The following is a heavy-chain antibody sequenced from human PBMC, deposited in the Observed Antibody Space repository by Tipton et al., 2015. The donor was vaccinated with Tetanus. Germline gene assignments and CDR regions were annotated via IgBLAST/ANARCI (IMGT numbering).Heavy chain of an antibody. Sequence: TLSLTCTVSGGSISSYYWSWIRQPPGKGLEWIGYYSGRTNYNPSLKSRVTISVDASKNQFSLKLYSVTAADTAVYYCARGDPTNEPLNYWGQGTLVTVSS. CDR3: ARGDPTNEPLNY. D-gene: IGHD1-1*01. CDR1: GGSISSYY. J-gene: IGHJ4*02. V-gene: IGHV4-59*12. CDR2: YSGRT.